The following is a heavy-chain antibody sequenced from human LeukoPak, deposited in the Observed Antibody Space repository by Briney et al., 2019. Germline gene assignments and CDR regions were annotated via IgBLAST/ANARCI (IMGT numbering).Heavy chain of an antibody. CDR1: GFTFSSYA. J-gene: IGHJ6*02. Sequence: PGGSLRLSCAASGFTFSSYAMSWVRQAPGKGLEWVANIKQDGSEKYYVDSVKGRFTISRDNAKNSLYLQMSSLRAEDTAVYYCARDGYYYDSSGYYWGGQYYYYGMDVWGQGTTVTVSS. D-gene: IGHD3-22*01. CDR2: IKQDGSEK. V-gene: IGHV3-7*01. CDR3: ARDGYYYDSSGYYWGGQYYYYGMDV.